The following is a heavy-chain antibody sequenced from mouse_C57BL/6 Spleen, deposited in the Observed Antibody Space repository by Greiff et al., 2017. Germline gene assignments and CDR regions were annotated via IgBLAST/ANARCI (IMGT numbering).Heavy chain of an antibody. D-gene: IGHD2-1*01. CDR2: ISDGGSYT. V-gene: IGHV5-4*01. Sequence: EVQLVESGGGLVKPGGSLKLSCAASGFTFSSYAMSWVRQTPEKRLEWVATISDGGSYTYYPDNVKGRFTISRDNAKNNLYLQMSHLKSEDTAMYYCARVYRGAWFAYWGQGTLVTVSA. J-gene: IGHJ3*01. CDR3: ARVYRGAWFAY. CDR1: GFTFSSYA.